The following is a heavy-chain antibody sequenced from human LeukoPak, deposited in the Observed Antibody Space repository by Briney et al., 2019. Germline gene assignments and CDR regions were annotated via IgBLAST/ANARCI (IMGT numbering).Heavy chain of an antibody. CDR2: ISGTGGAT. J-gene: IGHJ5*01. V-gene: IGHV3-23*01. CDR1: GFSFGNYA. Sequence: GGSLRLSCVASGFSFGNYAMSGVRQAPGKELQWVSQISGTGGATWYAGFARDRLTISRDNSKKTLYLQMSGLRVEDTAMYYCVKDPRDTYGTNWFVSWGQGTLLIVSS. CDR3: VKDPRDTYGTNWFVS. D-gene: IGHD2-21*01.